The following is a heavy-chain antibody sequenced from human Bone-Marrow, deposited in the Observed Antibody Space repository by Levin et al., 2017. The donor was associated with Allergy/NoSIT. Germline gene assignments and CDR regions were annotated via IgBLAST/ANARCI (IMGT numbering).Heavy chain of an antibody. V-gene: IGHV4-30-4*01. Sequence: SETLSLTCSVSGASISNGDFYWSWVRQTPGTGLEWIGYIYNIGSTHYNPSLKSRVSISVETSTNQVSLRLISVTAADTGVYYCGKSYDRLTGPLDAWGRGTLVTVSS. D-gene: IGHD3-9*01. J-gene: IGHJ5*02. CDR2: IYNIGST. CDR1: GASISNGDFY. CDR3: GKSYDRLTGPLDA.